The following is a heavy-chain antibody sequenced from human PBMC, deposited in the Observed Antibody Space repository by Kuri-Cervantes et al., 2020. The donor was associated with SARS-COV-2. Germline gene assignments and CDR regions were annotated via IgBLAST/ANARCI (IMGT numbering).Heavy chain of an antibody. D-gene: IGHD6-13*01. CDR2: IFYGGST. CDR3: ARGRRRQQLAYYYYYGMDV. J-gene: IGHJ6*02. CDR1: GGSFSGYY. V-gene: IGHV4-34*01. Sequence: GSLRLSCAVYGGSFSGYYWSWIRQPPGKGLEWIGSIFYGGSTYYNPSLKSRVTMSVDTSKNQFSLKLSSVTAADTAVYYCARGRRRQQLAYYYYYGMDVWGQGTTVTVSS.